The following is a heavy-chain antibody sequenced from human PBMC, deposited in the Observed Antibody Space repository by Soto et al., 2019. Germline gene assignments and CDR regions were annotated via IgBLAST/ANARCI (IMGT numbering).Heavy chain of an antibody. J-gene: IGHJ4*02. Sequence: PGGSLRLSCAASGFTFSSYAMSWVRQAPGKGLEWVAAISGSGGSKYYADSVKGRFTISRDNSKNTLYLQMNSLRAEDTAVYYCARSEILGVDYGGQGPLVTVSS. CDR3: ARSEILGVDY. CDR1: GFTFSSYA. CDR2: ISGSGGSK. V-gene: IGHV3-23*01.